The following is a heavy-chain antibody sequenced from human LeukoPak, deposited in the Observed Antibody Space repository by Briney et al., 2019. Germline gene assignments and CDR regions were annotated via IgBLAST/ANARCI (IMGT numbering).Heavy chain of an antibody. V-gene: IGHV4-59*02. D-gene: IGHD6-19*01. CDR2: IYYSGST. CDR1: GGSVSSYY. J-gene: IGHJ1*01. CDR3: ARGGWYPESFQH. Sequence: SETLSLTCTVSGGSVSSYYWNWIRQPPGKGLEWIGYIYYSGSTNYNPSLKSRVTISVDTSKNQFSLKLSSVTAADTAVYYCARGGWYPESFQHWGQGALVTVSS.